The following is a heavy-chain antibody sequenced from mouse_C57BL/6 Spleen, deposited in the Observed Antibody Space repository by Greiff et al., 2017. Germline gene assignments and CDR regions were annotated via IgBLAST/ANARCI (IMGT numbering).Heavy chain of an antibody. J-gene: IGHJ3*01. V-gene: IGHV3-1*01. CDR1: GYSITSGYD. Sequence: VQLKQSGPGMVKPSQSLSLTCTVTGYSITSGYDWHWIRHFPGNKLEWMGYISYSGSTNYNPSLKSRISITHDTSKNHFFLKLNSVTTEDTATYYCARGNYYGSSYEPWFAYWGQGTLVTVSA. CDR2: ISYSGST. D-gene: IGHD1-1*01. CDR3: ARGNYYGSSYEPWFAY.